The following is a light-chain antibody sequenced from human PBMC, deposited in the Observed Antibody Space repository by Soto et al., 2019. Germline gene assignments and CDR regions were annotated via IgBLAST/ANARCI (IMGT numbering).Light chain of an antibody. J-gene: IGLJ2*01. Sequence: QSALTQPPSASGSPGQSVTISCTGSSSDVGGHNFVSWYQQHPGKAPKLIIYEVSKRPAGVPDRFSGSKSGNTASLTVSGLQAEDEADYHCNSYAGSNTMVSGGGTKLTVL. V-gene: IGLV2-8*01. CDR2: EVS. CDR1: SSDVGGHNF. CDR3: NSYAGSNTMV.